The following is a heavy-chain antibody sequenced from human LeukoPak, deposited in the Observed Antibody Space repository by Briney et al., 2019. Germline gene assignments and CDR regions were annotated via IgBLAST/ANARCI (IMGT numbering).Heavy chain of an antibody. CDR1: GFTFSSYS. CDR3: ARDGTYSGYDGNWFDP. Sequence: GGSLRLSCAASGFTFSSYSMNWVRQAPGKGLEWVSSISSSSSYIYYADSVKGRFTISRDNAKNSLYLQMNSLRAEDTAVYYCARDGTYSGYDGNWFDPWGQGTLVTVSS. J-gene: IGHJ5*02. CDR2: ISSSSSYI. D-gene: IGHD5-12*01. V-gene: IGHV3-21*01.